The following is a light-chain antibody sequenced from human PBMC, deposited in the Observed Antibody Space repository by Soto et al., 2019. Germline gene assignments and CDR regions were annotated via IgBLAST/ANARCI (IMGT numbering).Light chain of an antibody. V-gene: IGKV3-15*01. CDR1: QSVSSN. CDR2: GAS. Sequence: ELLLTQSPATLSLPPGERATLSCGASQSVSSNIAWYQQKPGQAPRLPIYGASTRATGIPARFSGSGSGTEFTLTISSLQSEDFAVYYCQQYNNWPPKTFGQGTKVDI. J-gene: IGKJ1*01. CDR3: QQYNNWPPKT.